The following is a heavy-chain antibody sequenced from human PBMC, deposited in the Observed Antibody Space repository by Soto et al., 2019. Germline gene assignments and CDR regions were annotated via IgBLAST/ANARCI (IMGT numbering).Heavy chain of an antibody. CDR2: IVVGSGNT. D-gene: IGHD4-4*01. Sequence: SVRVSCKASGFTFTSSAVQWVRQARGQRLEWIGWIVVGSGNTNYAQKFQERVTITRDMSTSTAYMELSSLRSEDTAVYYCAAGGVTLIFDIWGQGTMVTVSS. J-gene: IGHJ3*02. V-gene: IGHV1-58*01. CDR3: AAGGVTLIFDI. CDR1: GFTFTSSA.